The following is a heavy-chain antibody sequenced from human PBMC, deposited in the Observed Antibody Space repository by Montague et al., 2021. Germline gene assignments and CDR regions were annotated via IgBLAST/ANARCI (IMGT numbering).Heavy chain of an antibody. CDR1: GFTFSSYP. Sequence: SLRLSCAASGFTFSSYPMNWVRQAPGKGLEWVSPICSSSSNIYYADSVKGRFTISRDNAKKSLYLQMTSLGVEDTAVYYCARGCIDCPYFDIWGQGTLVTVSS. V-gene: IGHV3-21*01. CDR2: ICSSSSNI. D-gene: IGHD3-9*01. J-gene: IGHJ4*02. CDR3: ARGCIDCPYFDI.